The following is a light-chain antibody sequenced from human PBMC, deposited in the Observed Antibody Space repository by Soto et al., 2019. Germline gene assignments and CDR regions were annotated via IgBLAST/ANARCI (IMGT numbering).Light chain of an antibody. CDR3: QQYDNPPSWT. Sequence: DIQMTQSPSSLSASLGDRVTITCQASQDISNYLNWYQQKPGKATKLLIYDASNLETGVPSRFSGSGSGTDFTFTISSLQPEDIATYYCQQYDNPPSWTFGQGTKVEIK. CDR2: DAS. V-gene: IGKV1-33*01. CDR1: QDISNY. J-gene: IGKJ1*01.